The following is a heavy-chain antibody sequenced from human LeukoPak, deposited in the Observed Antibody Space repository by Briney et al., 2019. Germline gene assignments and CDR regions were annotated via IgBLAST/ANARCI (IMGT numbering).Heavy chain of an antibody. Sequence: GGSLRLSCAASGFTFSSYWMSWVRQAPGKGLEWVANIKQDGSEKYYVDSVKGRFTISRDNAKNSLYLQMDCLRAEDTAVYYCARALWGITMIVVVILPNYAFDIWGQGTMVTVSS. J-gene: IGHJ3*02. CDR2: IKQDGSEK. CDR3: ARALWGITMIVVVILPNYAFDI. V-gene: IGHV3-7*01. CDR1: GFTFSSYW. D-gene: IGHD3-22*01.